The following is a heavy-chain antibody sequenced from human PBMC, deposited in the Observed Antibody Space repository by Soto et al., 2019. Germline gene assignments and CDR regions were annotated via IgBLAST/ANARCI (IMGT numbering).Heavy chain of an antibody. CDR2: IYDSGSP. Sequence: SETLSLTCTISGGSISVYSWSCIRQPPGQALEWIGYIYDSGSPYYNPSLRSRVIISADTTKNQLSLKLTAATATDTAVYYCARGVGSSPPRYWGRGTLVTVSS. CDR1: GGSISVYS. J-gene: IGHJ4*02. V-gene: IGHV4-59*01. CDR3: ARGVGSSPPRY. D-gene: IGHD1-26*01.